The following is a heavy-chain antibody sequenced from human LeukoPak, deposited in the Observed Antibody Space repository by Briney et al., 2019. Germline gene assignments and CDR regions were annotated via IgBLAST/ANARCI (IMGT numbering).Heavy chain of an antibody. Sequence: SETLSLTCAVYGGSFSGYYWSWIRQPPGKGLEWVGEINNSGSTNYSPSLKSRVTISVDTSKNQFSLKLSSVTAADTAVYYCARRLEFPRGSYSDYWGQGTLVTVSS. D-gene: IGHD1-26*01. V-gene: IGHV4-34*01. CDR2: INNSGST. CDR1: GGSFSGYY. J-gene: IGHJ4*02. CDR3: ARRLEFPRGSYSDY.